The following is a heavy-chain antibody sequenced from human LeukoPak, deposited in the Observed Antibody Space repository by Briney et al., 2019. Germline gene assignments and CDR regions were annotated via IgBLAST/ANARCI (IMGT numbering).Heavy chain of an antibody. J-gene: IGHJ4*02. D-gene: IGHD3-22*01. CDR3: AKMEYYYDSSGYFGYFDY. CDR2: ISYDGSNK. CDR1: GFTFSSYG. Sequence: GGSLRLSCAASGFTFSSYGMHWVRQAPGKGLEWVAVISYDGSNKYYADSVKGRFTISRGNSKNTLYLQMNSLRAEDTAVYYCAKMEYYYDSSGYFGYFDYWGQGTLVTVSS. V-gene: IGHV3-30*18.